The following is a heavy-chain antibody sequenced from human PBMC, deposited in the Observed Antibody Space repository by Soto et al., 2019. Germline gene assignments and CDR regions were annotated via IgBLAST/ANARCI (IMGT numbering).Heavy chain of an antibody. J-gene: IGHJ4*02. CDR1: GGSISGYY. CDR2: IYYGGST. V-gene: IGHV4-59*12. CDR3: ARVPDY. Sequence: PSETLSLTCTVSGGSISGYYWSWIRQPPGKGLEWIGHIYYGGSTYYNPSLKSRVTISVDTSKKQFSLKLSSVTAADTAIYYCARVPDYWGQGTLVTVSS.